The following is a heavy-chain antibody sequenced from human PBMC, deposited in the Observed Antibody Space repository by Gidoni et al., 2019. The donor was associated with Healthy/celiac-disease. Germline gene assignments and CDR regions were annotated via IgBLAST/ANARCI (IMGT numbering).Heavy chain of an antibody. D-gene: IGHD1-20*01. V-gene: IGHV3-48*04. CDR1: GFTFSSYS. CDR2: IRSSSSTN. CDR3: ARRERGISNY. J-gene: IGHJ4*02. Sequence: EVQLVESGGGLVQPGGSLRLSCAASGFTFSSYSMNWVRQAPGKGLEWVVYIRSSSSTNYYADSVKGRFTISRDNAKNSLYLQMNSLRAEDTAVYYCARRERGISNYWGQGTLVTVSS.